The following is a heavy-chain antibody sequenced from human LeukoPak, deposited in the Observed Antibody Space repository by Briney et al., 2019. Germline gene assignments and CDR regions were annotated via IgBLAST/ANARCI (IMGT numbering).Heavy chain of an antibody. CDR1: GSSIRGYY. CDR2: IYHSGST. V-gene: IGHV4-59*01. D-gene: IGHD5-18*01. J-gene: IGHJ3*02. CDR3: AREKTALISAFDI. Sequence: SETLSLTCTVSGSSIRGYYWSWIRHPPGKGLEWIGYIYHSGSTNYSPSLKSRVTISIDTSKNQFSLNLSSVTSADTAEYHCAREKTALISAFDIWGQGIQVTVSS.